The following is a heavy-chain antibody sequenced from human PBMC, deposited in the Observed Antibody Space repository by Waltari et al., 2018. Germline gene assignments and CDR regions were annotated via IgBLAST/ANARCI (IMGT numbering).Heavy chain of an antibody. Sequence: QVQLQQWGAGLLKPSETLSLSCAVHGGSSFSAYYWNLVRQVPGKGLEWIGEINDRGLTNYNPSRKSRVTMSVDTSRNQFSLTLTSVTAADTALYCCARSAAIVVRGRYFQYWGQGTLVTVSS. CDR3: ARSAAIVVRGRYFQY. CDR2: INDRGLT. V-gene: IGHV4-34*02. CDR1: GGSSFSAYY. D-gene: IGHD3-10*01. J-gene: IGHJ1*01.